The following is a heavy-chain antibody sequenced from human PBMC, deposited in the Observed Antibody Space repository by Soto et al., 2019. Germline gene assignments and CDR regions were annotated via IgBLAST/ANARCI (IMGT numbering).Heavy chain of an antibody. Sequence: QVQLVQSGAEVKKPGASVKVSCKASGYTFTSYAMHWVRQAPGQRLEWMGWINAGNGNTKYSQKFQGRVTITRDTSASPVYMELSSLRSEDTAVYYCARDPGYSYGYNWGQGALVTVSS. CDR3: ARDPGYSYGYN. D-gene: IGHD5-18*01. J-gene: IGHJ4*02. V-gene: IGHV1-3*01. CDR2: INAGNGNT. CDR1: GYTFTSYA.